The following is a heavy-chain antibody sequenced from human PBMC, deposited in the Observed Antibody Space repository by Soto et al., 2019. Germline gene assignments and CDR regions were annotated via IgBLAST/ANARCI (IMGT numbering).Heavy chain of an antibody. CDR2: ISTSGSST. J-gene: IGHJ6*03. CDR1: GFSFSDYY. D-gene: IGHD3-3*02. CDR3: EHLATNYYHDMEV. V-gene: IGHV3-11*01. Sequence: GGSLRLSCAASGFSFSDYYMSWIRQAPGKGLEWVSLISTSGSSTDYADSVKGRFTISRDNAKNSLSLQMNSLRAEDTAVYYCEHLATNYYHDMEVWGKGTTVNVS.